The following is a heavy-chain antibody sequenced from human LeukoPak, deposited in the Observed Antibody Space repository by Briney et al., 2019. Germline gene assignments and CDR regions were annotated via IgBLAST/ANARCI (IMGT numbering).Heavy chain of an antibody. CDR1: GFTFSSYW. CDR2: IKQDGSEK. V-gene: IGHV3-7*03. CDR3: TRPGSGDPDY. J-gene: IGHJ4*02. D-gene: IGHD3-10*01. Sequence: GGSLRLSCAASGFTFSSYWMSWVRQAPGKGLEWVANIKQDGSEKYYVDSVKGRFTISRDDSKNTAYLQMNSLKTEDTAVYYCTRPGSGDPDYWGQGTLVTVSS.